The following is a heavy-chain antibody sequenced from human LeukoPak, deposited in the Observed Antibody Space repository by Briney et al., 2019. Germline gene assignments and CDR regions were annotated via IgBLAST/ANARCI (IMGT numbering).Heavy chain of an antibody. CDR3: AKAWWSKPYYYGMDV. D-gene: IGHD2-8*02. CDR2: ISGSGGST. CDR1: GFTFSSYA. Sequence: GGSLRLSCAASGFTFSSYAMSWVRQAPGKGLEWVSAISGSGGSTYYADSVKGRFTISRDNSKDTLYLQMNSLRAEDTAVYYCAKAWWSKPYYYGMDVWGQGTTVTVSS. J-gene: IGHJ6*02. V-gene: IGHV3-23*01.